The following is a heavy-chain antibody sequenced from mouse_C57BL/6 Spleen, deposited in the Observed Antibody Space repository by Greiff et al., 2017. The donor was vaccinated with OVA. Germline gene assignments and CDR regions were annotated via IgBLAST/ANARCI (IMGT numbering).Heavy chain of an antibody. V-gene: IGHV5-4*01. D-gene: IGHD1-1*01. CDR1: GFTFSSYA. J-gene: IGHJ2*01. CDR3: ARGFITTEYFDY. CDR2: ISDGGSYT. Sequence: EVQLVESGGGLVKPGGSLKLSCAASGFTFSSYAMSWVRQPPETRLEWVATISDGGSYTYYPDNVKVRFTSSRDNAKNNLYLQMSHLKSEDTAMYDCARGFITTEYFDYWGQGTTLTVSS.